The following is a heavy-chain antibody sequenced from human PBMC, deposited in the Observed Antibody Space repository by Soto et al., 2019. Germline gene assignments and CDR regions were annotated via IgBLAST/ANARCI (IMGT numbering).Heavy chain of an antibody. CDR1: GGSISSYY. Sequence: PSETLSLTCTVSGGSISSYYWSWIRQPPGKGLEWIGYIYYSGTTNYNPSLKSRVTIPVDTSKNQFSLKLSSVTAADTAVYYSARMGYFDYWGQGTLVSVS. J-gene: IGHJ4*02. CDR3: ARMGYFDY. CDR2: IYYSGTT. V-gene: IGHV4-59*08.